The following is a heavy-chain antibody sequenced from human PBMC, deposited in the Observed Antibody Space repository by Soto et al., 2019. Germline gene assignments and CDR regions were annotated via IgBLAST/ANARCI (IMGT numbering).Heavy chain of an antibody. CDR3: ARVPRYPSDIVEVPAVMFDDWFVP. CDR2: IHAGNGDT. Sequence: QVQLVQSGAEVKKPGASVKVSCKASGYTFSSYAVQWVRQAPGQSLEWIGWIHAGNGDTKYSQTFHGRVTLTRDTSAKTAYMDVRSLRSEDTAVYYCARVPRYPSDIVEVPAVMFDDWFVPWGQGTLVTVSS. J-gene: IGHJ5*02. D-gene: IGHD2-2*01. CDR1: GYTFSSYA. V-gene: IGHV1-3*01.